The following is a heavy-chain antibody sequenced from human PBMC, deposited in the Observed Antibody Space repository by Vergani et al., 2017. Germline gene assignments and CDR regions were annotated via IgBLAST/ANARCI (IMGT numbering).Heavy chain of an antibody. J-gene: IGHJ5*02. CDR1: GASIRSSNYY. CDR3: ARHSTVEWLVKLGWIDP. V-gene: IGHV4-39*01. D-gene: IGHD6-19*01. Sequence: QLQLQESGPGLVKPSATLSLTCSVSGASIRSSNYYWGWIRQPPGKGLEWIASIYYSGSPYYNPSLRSRVTISVDTSNNQFSLTLSPVTAADTAVYFCARHSTVEWLVKLGWIDPWGQGILVTVSS. CDR2: IYYSGSP.